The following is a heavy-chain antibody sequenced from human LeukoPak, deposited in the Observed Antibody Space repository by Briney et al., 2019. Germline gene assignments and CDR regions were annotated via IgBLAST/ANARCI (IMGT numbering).Heavy chain of an antibody. CDR1: GFTFSNAW. J-gene: IGHJ4*02. CDR2: IKSKIDGGTI. CDR3: TTRRQDGC. D-gene: IGHD6-25*01. Sequence: GGSLRLSCVASGFTFSNAWMSWVRQAPGKGLEWVGRIKSKIDGGTIDYGAPVKGRFTISRDDSRNTLYLQMNSLKTEDTAVYYCTTRRQDGCWGQGTLVTVS. V-gene: IGHV3-15*01.